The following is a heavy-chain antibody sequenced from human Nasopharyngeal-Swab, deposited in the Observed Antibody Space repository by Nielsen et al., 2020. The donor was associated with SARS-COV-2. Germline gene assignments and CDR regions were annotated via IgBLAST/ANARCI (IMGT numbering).Heavy chain of an antibody. J-gene: IGHJ5*02. V-gene: IGHV3-53*01. CDR3: ARGQKGEQQLDPPLKTNNWFDP. D-gene: IGHD6-13*01. Sequence: VRQMPGKGLEWVSVIYSGGSTYYADSVKGRFTISRDNSKNTLYLQMNSLRAEDTAVYYCARGQKGEQQLDPPLKTNNWFDPWGQGTLVTVSS. CDR2: IYSGGST.